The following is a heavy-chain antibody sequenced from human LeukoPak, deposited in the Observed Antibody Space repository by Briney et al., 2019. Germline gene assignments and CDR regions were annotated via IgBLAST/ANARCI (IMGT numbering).Heavy chain of an antibody. CDR1: GGSISSGGYY. CDR2: IYYSGST. Sequence: TLSLTCTVSGGSISSGGYYWSWIRQHPGKGLEWIGYIYYSGSTYYNPPLKSRVTISVDTSKNQFSLKLSSVTAADTAVYYCARDTSYGSGIDYWGQGTLVTVSS. V-gene: IGHV4-31*03. J-gene: IGHJ4*02. D-gene: IGHD3-10*01. CDR3: ARDTSYGSGIDY.